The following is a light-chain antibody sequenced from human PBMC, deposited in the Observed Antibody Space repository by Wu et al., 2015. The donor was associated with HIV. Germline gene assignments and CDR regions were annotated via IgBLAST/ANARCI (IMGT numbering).Light chain of an antibody. Sequence: TLSCRASQXVSSNLSLVPARNPRATGSPRLLIYGASTRATGIPTRISGSGSETEFTLTISSMQSEDFAVYYCQQYDTWPPWTFGQGTKVEIK. CDR1: QXVSSN. V-gene: IGKV3-15*01. CDR3: QQYDTWPPWT. CDR2: GAS. J-gene: IGKJ1*01.